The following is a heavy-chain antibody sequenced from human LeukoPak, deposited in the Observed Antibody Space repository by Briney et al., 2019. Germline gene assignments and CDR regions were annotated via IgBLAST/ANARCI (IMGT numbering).Heavy chain of an antibody. CDR1: GYTFTGHY. D-gene: IGHD1-1*01. Sequence: ASVKVSCKASGYTFTGHYMHWVRQAPGQGLEWMGWINPNSGGTNYAQKFQGRVTMTRDTSISTAYMELSRLRSDDTAVYYCARDWFDWNDVGDAFDIWGQGTMVTVSS. V-gene: IGHV1-2*02. CDR3: ARDWFDWNDVGDAFDI. J-gene: IGHJ3*02. CDR2: INPNSGGT.